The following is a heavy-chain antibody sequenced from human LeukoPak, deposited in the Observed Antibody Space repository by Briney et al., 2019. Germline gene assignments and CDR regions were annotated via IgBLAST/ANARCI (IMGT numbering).Heavy chain of an antibody. V-gene: IGHV4-38-2*02. Sequence: SETLSLTCTVSGYSISSGYYWGWIRQPPGKGLEWIGSIYHSGSTYYNPSLKSRVTISVDTPKNQFSLKLSSVTAADTAVYYCARGDTTVTPTDYWGQGTLVTVSS. J-gene: IGHJ4*02. D-gene: IGHD4-17*01. CDR2: IYHSGST. CDR1: GYSISSGYY. CDR3: ARGDTTVTPTDY.